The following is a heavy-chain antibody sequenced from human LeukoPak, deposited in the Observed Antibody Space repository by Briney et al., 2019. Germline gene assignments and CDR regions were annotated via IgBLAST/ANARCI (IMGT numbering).Heavy chain of an antibody. J-gene: IGHJ2*01. CDR1: GFTFSSYG. Sequence: PGGSLRLSCAASGFTFSSYGMHWVRQAPGKGLEWVAVISYDGSNKYYADSVKGRFTISRDNSKNTLYLQMNSLRAEDTAVYYCAKDRWGNWYFDLWGRGTLVTVSS. CDR2: ISYDGSNK. V-gene: IGHV3-30*18. CDR3: AKDRWGNWYFDL. D-gene: IGHD7-27*01.